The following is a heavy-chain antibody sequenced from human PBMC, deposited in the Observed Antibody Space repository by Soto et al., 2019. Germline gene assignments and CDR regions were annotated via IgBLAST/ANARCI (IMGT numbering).Heavy chain of an antibody. D-gene: IGHD6-13*01. Sequence: QITLKESGPALVKPTQTLTLTCTFSGFSLSTIPVGVGWIRQPPGKALEWLALIYWDDTKRYSPSLKSRLTLTKDPSKNQVVLTMTNLGPADTATYYCAHRRHSSSWYVWFDPWGQGTLVTVSS. CDR1: GFSLSTIPVG. J-gene: IGHJ5*02. V-gene: IGHV2-5*02. CDR2: IYWDDTK. CDR3: AHRRHSSSWYVWFDP.